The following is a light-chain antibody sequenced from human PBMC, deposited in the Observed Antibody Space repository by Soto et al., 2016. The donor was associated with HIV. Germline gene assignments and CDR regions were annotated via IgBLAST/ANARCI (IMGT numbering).Light chain of an antibody. J-gene: IGLJ1*01. V-gene: IGLV3-1*01. CDR3: QVWDIKDYI. Sequence: SHGLTQPPSVSVSPGQTVSITCSGDKLGDKYACWYQQKSGQSPVLVIYQDNKRPSGIPERFSGSNSWGTATLTITGTQPMDEGDYYCQVWDIKDYIFGPGTRVTV. CDR1: KLGDKY. CDR2: QDN.